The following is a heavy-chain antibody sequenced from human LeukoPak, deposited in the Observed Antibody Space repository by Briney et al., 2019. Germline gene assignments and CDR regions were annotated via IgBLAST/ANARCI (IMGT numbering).Heavy chain of an antibody. Sequence: QPGGSLRLSCAASGFTFSSYAMTWVRQAPGKGLEWVSPITGSGGDTYYADSVKGRFTISRDNSKNTLYLQMNSLRAEDTAVYYCAKASTNWGKFYLDYWGQGTLVTVSS. J-gene: IGHJ4*02. CDR2: ITGSGGDT. V-gene: IGHV3-23*01. D-gene: IGHD7-27*01. CDR3: AKASTNWGKFYLDY. CDR1: GFTFSSYA.